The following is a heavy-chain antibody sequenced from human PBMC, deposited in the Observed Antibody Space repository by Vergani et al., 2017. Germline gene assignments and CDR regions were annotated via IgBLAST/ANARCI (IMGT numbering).Heavy chain of an antibody. CDR3: AETLGYSKY. D-gene: IGHD6-13*01. V-gene: IGHV3-30-3*01. J-gene: IGHJ4*02. Sequence: QVQLVESGGGVVQPGRSLRLSCAASGFTFSSYAMHWVRQAPGKGLEWVAVISYDGSNKYYADSVTGRFTISRDNSKHTLYLQMDSLRAEDTAVYYCAETLGYSKYWGQGTLVTVSS. CDR1: GFTFSSYA. CDR2: ISYDGSNK.